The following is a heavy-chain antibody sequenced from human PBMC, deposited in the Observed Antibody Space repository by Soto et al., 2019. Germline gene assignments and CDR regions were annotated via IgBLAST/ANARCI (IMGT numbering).Heavy chain of an antibody. CDR1: GFTFSSYG. J-gene: IGHJ4*02. D-gene: IGHD4-17*01. CDR2: IWYDGSNK. CDR3: ARDGTLTTVTTSYFDY. Sequence: QVQLVESGAGVVQPGRSLRLSCAASGFTFSSYGMHWVRQAPGKGLEWVAVIWYDGSNKYYADSVKGRFTISRDNSKNTLYLQMNSLRAEDTAVYYCARDGTLTTVTTSYFDYWGQGTLVTVSS. V-gene: IGHV3-33*01.